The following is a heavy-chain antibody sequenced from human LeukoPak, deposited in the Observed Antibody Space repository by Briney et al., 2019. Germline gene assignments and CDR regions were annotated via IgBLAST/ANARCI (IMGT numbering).Heavy chain of an antibody. V-gene: IGHV3-23*01. CDR1: GFSIKDYA. J-gene: IGHJ5*02. CDR3: AKARRTTVTTYCFDP. Sequence: AGGSLRLSCEASGFSIKDYALTWVRHAPGVGLEWTSTISGSGGSRYYRDSVKGRFTVSRDNSKNTVYLQMDSLRADDTALYYCAKARRTTVTTYCFDPWGQGTLVTVSS. CDR2: ISGSGGSR. D-gene: IGHD4-17*01.